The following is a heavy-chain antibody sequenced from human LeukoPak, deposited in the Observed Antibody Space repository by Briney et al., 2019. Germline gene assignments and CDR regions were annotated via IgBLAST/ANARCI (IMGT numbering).Heavy chain of an antibody. CDR3: ARHVWLQPFDY. Sequence: SETLSLTCTVSGVSISSGGYYWSWIRQHPGKGLEWIGYIYYSGSTYYNPSLKSRVTISVDTSKNQFSLKLSSVTAADTAVYYCARHVWLQPFDYWGQGALVTVSS. J-gene: IGHJ4*02. CDR1: GVSISSGGYY. V-gene: IGHV4-31*03. CDR2: IYYSGST. D-gene: IGHD3-9*01.